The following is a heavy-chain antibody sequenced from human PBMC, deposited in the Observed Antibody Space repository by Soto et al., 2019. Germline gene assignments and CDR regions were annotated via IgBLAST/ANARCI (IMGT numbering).Heavy chain of an antibody. V-gene: IGHV3-15*07. CDR1: GFTFSSYS. D-gene: IGHD3-16*01. J-gene: IGHJ5*02. CDR3: VRDGGSYAFDP. Sequence: GGSLRLSCAASGFTFSSYSMNWVRQAPGKGLEWVGRIKSKTDGGTTDYAAPVKGRSTISRDDSKNTLYLQMNSLKTEDTAVYYCVRDGGSYAFDPWGQGTLVTVSS. CDR2: IKSKTDGGTT.